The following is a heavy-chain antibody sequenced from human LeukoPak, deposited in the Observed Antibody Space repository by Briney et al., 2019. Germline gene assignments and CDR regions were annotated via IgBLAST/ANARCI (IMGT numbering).Heavy chain of an antibody. Sequence: PGGSLRLSCAASGFTFDDYAMHWVRQAPGKGLEWVSAISWNSGSIGYADSVKGRFTISRDNAKNSLYLQMNSLRAEDMALYYCAKDVYSYTAAGYYFDYWGQGTLVTVSS. V-gene: IGHV3-9*03. J-gene: IGHJ4*02. CDR1: GFTFDDYA. CDR3: AKDVYSYTAAGYYFDY. CDR2: ISWNSGSI. D-gene: IGHD5-18*01.